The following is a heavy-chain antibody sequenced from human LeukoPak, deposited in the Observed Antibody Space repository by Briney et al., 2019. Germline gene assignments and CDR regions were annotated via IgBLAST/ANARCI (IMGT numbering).Heavy chain of an antibody. Sequence: GESLKISCKGSGYTFTSYWIGWVRQMPGKGLEWMGIIHPGDSDTRYSPSFQGQVTISADKCISTSYLQWSSLKASDTAMYYCATLPHTEFHYWGQGTLVTVSS. CDR1: GYTFTSYW. CDR3: ATLPHTEFHY. V-gene: IGHV5-51*01. J-gene: IGHJ4*02. D-gene: IGHD2-8*02. CDR2: IHPGDSDT.